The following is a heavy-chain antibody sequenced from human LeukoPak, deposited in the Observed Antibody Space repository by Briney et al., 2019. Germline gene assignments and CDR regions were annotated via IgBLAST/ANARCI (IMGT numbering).Heavy chain of an antibody. CDR2: TYYRSKWYN. CDR3: ASQIYRYCSSTSCYDLGPPTPFDY. D-gene: IGHD2-2*01. V-gene: IGHV6-1*01. Sequence: SQTLSLTCAISGESVFSNSAAWNWIRQSPSRGLEWLGRTYYRSKWYNDYSVYAVSVKSRITINPDTSKNQFSLKLSSVTAADTAVYYCASQIYRYCSSTSCYDLGPPTPFDYWGQGTLVTVSS. J-gene: IGHJ4*02. CDR1: GESVFSNSAA.